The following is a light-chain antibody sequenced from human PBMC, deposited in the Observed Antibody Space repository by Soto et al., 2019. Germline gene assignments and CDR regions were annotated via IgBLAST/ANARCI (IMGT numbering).Light chain of an antibody. CDR3: SLYTSSTFYV. CDR2: EVS. V-gene: IGLV2-18*01. J-gene: IGLJ1*01. Sequence: QSVLTQPPSVSGSPGQSVTISCTGTSSDVGYYNRVSWYQQPPGTAPKLLIYEVSNRPSGVPDRFSGFKSGNTASLTISGLQAEDEADYYCSLYTSSTFYVFGTGTKVTVL. CDR1: SSDVGYYNR.